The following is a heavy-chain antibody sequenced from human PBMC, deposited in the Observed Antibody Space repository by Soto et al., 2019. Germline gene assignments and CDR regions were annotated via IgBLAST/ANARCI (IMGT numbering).Heavy chain of an antibody. CDR3: ARGYSGSYYVNYYGMDV. V-gene: IGHV1-69*12. J-gene: IGHJ6*02. CDR1: GGTFSSYA. CDR2: IIPIFGTA. D-gene: IGHD1-26*01. Sequence: QVQLVQSGAEVKKPGSSVKVSCKASGGTFSSYAISWVRQAPGQGLEWMGGIIPIFGTANYAQKFQGRVTITADESTSTAYMELRSLRSEDTAVYYCARGYSGSYYVNYYGMDVWGQGTTVTVSS.